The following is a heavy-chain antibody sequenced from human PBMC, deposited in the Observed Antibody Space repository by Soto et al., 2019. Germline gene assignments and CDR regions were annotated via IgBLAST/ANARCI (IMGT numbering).Heavy chain of an antibody. CDR2: IYYSGST. Sequence: SETLSLTCTVSGGSISSYYWSWIRQPPGKGLEWIGYIYYSGSTNYNPSLKSRVTISVDTSKNQFSLKLSSVTAADTAVYYCARSMDFWSGYYYFFDYWGQGTLVTVSS. J-gene: IGHJ4*02. D-gene: IGHD3-3*01. V-gene: IGHV4-59*01. CDR3: ARSMDFWSGYYYFFDY. CDR1: GGSISSYY.